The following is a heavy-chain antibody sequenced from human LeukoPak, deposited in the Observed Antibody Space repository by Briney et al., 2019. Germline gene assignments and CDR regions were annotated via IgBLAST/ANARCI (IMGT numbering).Heavy chain of an antibody. Sequence: PSETLSLTCTVSGGSISSSSYYWGWIRQPPGKGLEWIGSIYYSGSTYYNPSLKSRVTISVDTSKNQLSLKLSSVTAADTAAYYCARGKGIAAAPWANWFDPWGQGTLVTVSS. CDR2: IYYSGST. J-gene: IGHJ5*02. V-gene: IGHV4-39*07. CDR1: GGSISSSSYY. CDR3: ARGKGIAAAPWANWFDP. D-gene: IGHD6-13*01.